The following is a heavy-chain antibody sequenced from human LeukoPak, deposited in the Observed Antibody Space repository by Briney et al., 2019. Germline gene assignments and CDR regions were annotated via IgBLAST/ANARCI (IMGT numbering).Heavy chain of an antibody. CDR2: IKWNGGST. CDR1: GFTFDDYG. Sequence: GGSLRLSRAASGFTFDDYGMSWVRQAPGKGLEWVSGIKWNGGSTGYADSVKGRFTISRDNAKNSLYVQMNSLRAEDTAFYYCAGDYGSGWYGSLHWGQGALVTVAS. CDR3: AGDYGSGWYGSLH. D-gene: IGHD6-19*01. J-gene: IGHJ4*02. V-gene: IGHV3-20*04.